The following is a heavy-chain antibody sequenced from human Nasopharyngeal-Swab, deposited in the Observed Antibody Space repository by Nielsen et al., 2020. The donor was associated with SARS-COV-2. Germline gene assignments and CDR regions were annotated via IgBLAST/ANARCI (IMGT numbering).Heavy chain of an antibody. V-gene: IGHV1-3*01. CDR1: GYTFTNYA. J-gene: IGHJ6*02. Sequence: ASVKVSCKASGYTFTNYAMHWVRQAPGQRLEWMGWINAGNGNTKYSQKFQGRVTITRDTSASTAYMELSSLRSEDTAVYYCARDYDFWSGYLYYGMDVWGQGTTVTVSS. D-gene: IGHD3-3*01. CDR3: ARDYDFWSGYLYYGMDV. CDR2: INAGNGNT.